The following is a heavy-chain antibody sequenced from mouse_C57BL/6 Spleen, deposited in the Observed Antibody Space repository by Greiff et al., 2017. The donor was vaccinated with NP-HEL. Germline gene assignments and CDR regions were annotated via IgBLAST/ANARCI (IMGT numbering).Heavy chain of an antibody. CDR3: VRGRTSNYEDY. CDR1: GFNITDYY. Sequence: VQLQQPGAELVKPGASVKLSCTASGFNITDYYMNWVKQRTEQGLEWIGRIDPEDGETKYAAQFQGKATRTADTSSHTASLQLSSLHSEDAAVYYCVRGRTSNYEDYWGQGTTLTVSS. CDR2: IDPEDGET. D-gene: IGHD2-5*01. J-gene: IGHJ2*01. V-gene: IGHV14-2*01.